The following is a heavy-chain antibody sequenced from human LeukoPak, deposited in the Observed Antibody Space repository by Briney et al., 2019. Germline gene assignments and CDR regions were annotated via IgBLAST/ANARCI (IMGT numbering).Heavy chain of an antibody. V-gene: IGHV3-11*04. Sequence: PGGSLRLSCAASGFTFSDYYMSWIRQAPGKGLEWVSYISSSGSTIYYADSVKGRFTISRDNAKNSLYLQMNSLRAEDTAVYYCARAQSQGDGSGSYYSLPPPLEVGYYYYYMDVWGKGTTVTVSS. CDR2: ISSSGSTI. J-gene: IGHJ6*03. D-gene: IGHD3-10*01. CDR3: ARAQSQGDGSGSYYSLPPPLEVGYYYYYMDV. CDR1: GFTFSDYY.